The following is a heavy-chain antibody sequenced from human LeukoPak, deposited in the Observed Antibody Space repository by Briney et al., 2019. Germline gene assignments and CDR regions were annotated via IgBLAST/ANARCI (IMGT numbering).Heavy chain of an antibody. D-gene: IGHD6-19*01. CDR3: ARAYSSNLYYFDY. CDR2: IIPIFGTA. CDR1: GGTFNSYI. V-gene: IGHV1-69*13. Sequence: ASVKVSCKASGGTFNSYIINWVRQAPGQGLEWMGGIIPIFGTADYAQNFQGRVTITADESTSTAYMELSSLSFEDTAVYYCARAYSSNLYYFDYWGQATLVTVSS. J-gene: IGHJ4*02.